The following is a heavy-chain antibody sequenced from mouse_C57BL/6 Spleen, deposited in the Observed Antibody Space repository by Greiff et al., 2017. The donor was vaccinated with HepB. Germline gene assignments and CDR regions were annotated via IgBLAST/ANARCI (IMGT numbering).Heavy chain of an antibody. CDR1: GYTFTSYW. D-gene: IGHD2-2*01. CDR2: IDPSDSYT. V-gene: IGHV1-59*01. Sequence: VQLQQSGAELVRPGTSVKLSCKASGYTFTSYWMHWVKQRPGQGLEWIGVIDPSDSYTNYNQKFKGKATLTVDTSSSTAYMQLSSLTSEDSAVYYCARLVTTEAWFAYWGQGTLVTVSA. J-gene: IGHJ3*01. CDR3: ARLVTTEAWFAY.